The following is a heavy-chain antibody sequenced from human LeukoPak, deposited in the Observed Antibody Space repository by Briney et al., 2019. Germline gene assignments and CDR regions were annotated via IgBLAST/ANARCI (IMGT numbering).Heavy chain of an antibody. Sequence: SETLSLTCAVYGGSFSGYYWSWIRQPPGKGLEWIGEINHSGSTNYNPSLKSRVTISVDTSKNQSSLKLSSVTAADTAVYYCARKGLTIFGVVISPWYFDLWGRGTLVTVSS. V-gene: IGHV4-34*01. D-gene: IGHD3-3*01. CDR3: ARKGLTIFGVVISPWYFDL. CDR2: INHSGST. J-gene: IGHJ2*01. CDR1: GGSFSGYY.